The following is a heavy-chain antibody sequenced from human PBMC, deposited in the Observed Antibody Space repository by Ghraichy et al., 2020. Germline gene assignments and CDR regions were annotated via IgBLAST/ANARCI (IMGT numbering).Heavy chain of an antibody. V-gene: IGHV3-33*01. CDR3: ARGFGGSFPFWYIDL. J-gene: IGHJ2*01. CDR1: GFTFSHHA. CDR2: IWPDGDNK. D-gene: IGHD2-15*01. Sequence: GESLNISCAAAGFTFSHHAMYWVRQAPGKGLEWVSVIWPDGDNKDYAESLRGRFAISRDNSNNTLYLQMTNLRDDDTAVYFCARGFGGSFPFWYIDLWGPGIPVTVSS.